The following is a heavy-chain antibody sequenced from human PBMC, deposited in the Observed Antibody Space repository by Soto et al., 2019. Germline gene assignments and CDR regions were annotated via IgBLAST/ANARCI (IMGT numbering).Heavy chain of an antibody. CDR2: VSGSGTTP. J-gene: IGHJ5*02. Sequence: EVQLLASGGCLVQPGGSLRLSCAASGFTFINYAMTWVRQAPGKGLEWVSTVSGSGTTPYYADSVKGRFTISRDNSKNTLYLQMNSLRAEDTAVYYCAKDLSLAARPSWFDPWCQGTLVTVSS. CDR3: AKDLSLAARPSWFDP. CDR1: GFTFINYA. V-gene: IGHV3-23*01. D-gene: IGHD6-6*01.